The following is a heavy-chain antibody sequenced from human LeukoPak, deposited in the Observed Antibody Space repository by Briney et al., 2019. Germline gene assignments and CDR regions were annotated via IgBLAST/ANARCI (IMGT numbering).Heavy chain of an antibody. Sequence: QTGGSLRLSCAASGFTFSSYAMHWVRQAPGKGLEWVAVISYDGSNKYYADSVKGRFTISRDNSKNTLYLQMNSLRAEDTAVYYCAKGGYSYGWSYYGMDVWGQGTTVTVSS. D-gene: IGHD5-18*01. V-gene: IGHV3-30-3*01. CDR3: AKGGYSYGWSYYGMDV. J-gene: IGHJ6*02. CDR1: GFTFSSYA. CDR2: ISYDGSNK.